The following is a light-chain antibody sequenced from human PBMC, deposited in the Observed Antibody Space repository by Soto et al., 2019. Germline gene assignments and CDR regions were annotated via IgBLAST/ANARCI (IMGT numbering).Light chain of an antibody. CDR1: SSDVGGYDF. Sequence: QSALTQPRSVSGSPGQSVTISCIGASSDVGGYDFVSWYQQHPGKAPKLMIYDVSKRPSGVPDRFSGSKSGNTASLTISGLQAEDEADYYCCSYAGYYDYVFGTGTKLTVL. CDR2: DVS. J-gene: IGLJ1*01. CDR3: CSYAGYYDYV. V-gene: IGLV2-11*01.